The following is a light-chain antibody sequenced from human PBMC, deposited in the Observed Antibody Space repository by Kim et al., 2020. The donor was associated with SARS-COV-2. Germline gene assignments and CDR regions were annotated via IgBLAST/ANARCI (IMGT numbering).Light chain of an antibody. V-gene: IGLV1-44*01. CDR2: RNN. CDR1: NSNIGVNT. Sequence: QSVLTQPPSASGTPGQRVTISCSGSNSNIGVNTVNWYQQFPGTAPKLLIYRNNQRPSGVPDRFSGSKSGTSASLALSGLLSEDEADYYCATWDDSLNAWVFGAGTKLTVL. CDR3: ATWDDSLNAWV. J-gene: IGLJ3*02.